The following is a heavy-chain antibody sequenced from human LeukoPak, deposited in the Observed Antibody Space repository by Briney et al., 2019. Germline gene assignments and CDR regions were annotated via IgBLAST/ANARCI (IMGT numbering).Heavy chain of an antibody. J-gene: IGHJ5*02. V-gene: IGHV3-23*01. CDR3: AKDPESSGWYLGWFDP. Sequence: PGGSLRLSCAASGFTFSSYAMSWVRQAPGKGLEWVSAISGSGGSTYYADSVKGRFTISRDNSKNTLYLQMNSLRAEDTAVYYCAKDPESSGWYLGWFDPWGQGTLVTVSS. CDR1: GFTFSSYA. CDR2: ISGSGGST. D-gene: IGHD6-19*01.